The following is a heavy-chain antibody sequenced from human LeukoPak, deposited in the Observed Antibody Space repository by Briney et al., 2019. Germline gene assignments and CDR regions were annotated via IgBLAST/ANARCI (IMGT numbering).Heavy chain of an antibody. D-gene: IGHD3-9*01. CDR2: ISAYNGNT. V-gene: IGHV1-18*01. J-gene: IGHJ4*02. CDR1: GYTFTSYG. CDR3: ARDLPSYDILTGYYFDY. Sequence: ASVKVSCKASGYTFTSYGISWVRQAPGQGLEWMGWISAYNGNTNYAQKLQGRVTMTTDTSTSTACMELRSLRSDDTAVYYCARDLPSYDILTGYYFDYWGQGTLVTVSS.